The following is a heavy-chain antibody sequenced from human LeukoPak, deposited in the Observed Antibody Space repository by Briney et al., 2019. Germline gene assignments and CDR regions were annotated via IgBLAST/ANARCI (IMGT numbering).Heavy chain of an antibody. J-gene: IGHJ4*02. Sequence: GGSLRLSCAASGFTFSSYWIHWVRQAPGKGLVWVSRINSDGANIIYADSVKGRFTISRDNAKNTVYLQMNSLRAEDTAVYYCARDRKSSFDYWGQGNLVTVSS. CDR2: INSDGANI. CDR3: ARDRKSSFDY. V-gene: IGHV3-74*01. CDR1: GFTFSSYW.